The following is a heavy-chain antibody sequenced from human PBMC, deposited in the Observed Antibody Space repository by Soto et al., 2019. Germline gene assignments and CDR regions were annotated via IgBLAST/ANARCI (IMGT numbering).Heavy chain of an antibody. CDR2: INSGGETT. CDR3: GRVRPTDYVGNYNNGMDV. V-gene: IGHV3-48*03. J-gene: IGHJ6*02. D-gene: IGHD4-17*01. Sequence: EVQLVESGGDLVQPGGSLRLSCAASGFTFSNYDMNWVRQAPGKGLEWISYINSGGETTNYANSVKGRFTISRDNTKNSLFLHMNSLNVEDTAVYYCGRVRPTDYVGNYNNGMDVWGQGTTVTVSS. CDR1: GFTFSNYD.